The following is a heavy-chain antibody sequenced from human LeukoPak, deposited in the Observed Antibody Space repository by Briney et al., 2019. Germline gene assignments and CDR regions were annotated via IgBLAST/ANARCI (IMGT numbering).Heavy chain of an antibody. V-gene: IGHV4-4*07. CDR1: GGSISNYY. CDR2: IYTSGGT. Sequence: PSETLSLTCSVSGGSISNYYWSWIRQPAGKRLEWIGRIYTSGGTNYNPSLKSRVTMSVDTSKNQFSLKLSSVTAADTAVYYCARGYKQQLDYWGQGTLVTVSS. J-gene: IGHJ4*02. CDR3: ARGYKQQLDY. D-gene: IGHD6-13*01.